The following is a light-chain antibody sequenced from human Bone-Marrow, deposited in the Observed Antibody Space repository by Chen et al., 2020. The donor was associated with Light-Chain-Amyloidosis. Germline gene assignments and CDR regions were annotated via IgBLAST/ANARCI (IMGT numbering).Light chain of an antibody. CDR3: SSYTSSSTLV. J-gene: IGLJ2*01. V-gene: IGLV2-14*03. Sequence: QSALTQPASVSGSPGQSITISCTGTSSDVGGYNYVSWYQQHPGKAPKLIIFDVSNRPSGVSKRFSGYKSGKTASLTISGLQAEDEADYYCSSYTSSSTLVFGGGTKLTVL. CDR1: SSDVGGYNY. CDR2: DVS.